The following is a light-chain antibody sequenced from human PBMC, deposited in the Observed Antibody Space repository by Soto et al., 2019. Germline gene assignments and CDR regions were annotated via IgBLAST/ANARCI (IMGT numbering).Light chain of an antibody. CDR2: AAS. V-gene: IGKV1-9*01. CDR3: QHYNSYSEA. CDR1: QGIGSH. Sequence: LSQSPASLSASVGDRVTITCRASQGIGSHLAWYQQKPGEAPKLLIFAASTLQSGVPSRFSGSGSGTEFTLTISSLQPDDFATYYCQHYNSYSEAFGQGTKV. J-gene: IGKJ1*01.